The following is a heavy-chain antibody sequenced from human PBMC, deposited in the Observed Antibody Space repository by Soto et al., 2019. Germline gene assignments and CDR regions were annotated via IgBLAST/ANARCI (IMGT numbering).Heavy chain of an antibody. CDR3: ARTRWYYYDSSGYILLDY. CDR2: ISAYNGNT. J-gene: IGHJ4*02. CDR1: GYTFTSYG. V-gene: IGHV1-18*04. Sequence: AASVKVSCKASGYTFTSYGISWVRQAPGQGLEWMGWISAYNGNTNYAQKLQGRVTMTTDTSTSTAYMELRSLRSDDTAVYYCARTRWYYYDSSGYILLDYWGQGTLVTVSS. D-gene: IGHD3-22*01.